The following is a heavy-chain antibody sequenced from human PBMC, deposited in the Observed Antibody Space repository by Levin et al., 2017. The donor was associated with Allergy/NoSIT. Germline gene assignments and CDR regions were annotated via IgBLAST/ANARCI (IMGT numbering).Heavy chain of an antibody. CDR3: ARQRWELRDWAPTPWFDP. CDR2: IYYSGST. Sequence: SQTLSLPCTVSGGSISSSSYYWGWIRQPPGKGLEWIGSIYYSGSTYYNPSLKSRVTISVDTSKNQFSLKLSSVTAADTAVYYCARQRWELRDWAPTPWFDPWGQGTLVTVSS. J-gene: IGHJ5*02. CDR1: GGSISSSSYY. D-gene: IGHD1-26*01. V-gene: IGHV4-39*01.